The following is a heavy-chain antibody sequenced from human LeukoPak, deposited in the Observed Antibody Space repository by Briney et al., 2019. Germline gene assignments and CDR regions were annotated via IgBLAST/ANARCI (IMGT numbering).Heavy chain of an antibody. CDR1: GYTFTSYD. CDR3: ASSFEGGNGFDP. Sequence: WASVKVSCKASGYTFTSYDINWVRQATGQGLEWMGWMNPNSGNIGYAQKFQGRVTTTRNTSISTAYMELSSLRSEDTAVYYCASSFEGGNGFDPWGQGTLVTVSS. V-gene: IGHV1-8*03. CDR2: MNPNSGNI. D-gene: IGHD3-16*01. J-gene: IGHJ5*02.